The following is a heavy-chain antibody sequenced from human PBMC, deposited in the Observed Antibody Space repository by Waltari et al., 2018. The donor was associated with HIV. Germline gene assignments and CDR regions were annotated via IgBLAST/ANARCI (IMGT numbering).Heavy chain of an antibody. CDR3: ASDWVLIAARPGDYFDY. CDR2: INQDGSKT. D-gene: IGHD6-6*01. J-gene: IGHJ4*02. Sequence: EVQLVESGGALVQPGGSLRLSCAASGFTFSPYWMSWVRQAPVKGLEWMGNINQDGSKTYYVDSVKSRFTISRDNAQNSLYLQMNSLRAEDTAVYYCASDWVLIAARPGDYFDYWGQGTLVTVSS. CDR1: GFTFSPYW. V-gene: IGHV3-7*01.